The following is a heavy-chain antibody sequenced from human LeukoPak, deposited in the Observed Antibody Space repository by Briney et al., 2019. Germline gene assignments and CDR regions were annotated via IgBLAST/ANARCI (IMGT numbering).Heavy chain of an antibody. CDR3: ARVDTAMVTREYYFDY. CDR1: GFTVSSNY. Sequence: GGSLRLSCAASGFTVSSNYMSWVRQAPGKGLEWVSVIYSGGSTYYADSVKGRFTISRDNTKNTLYLRMNSLRAEDTAVYYCARVDTAMVTREYYFDYWGQGTLVTVSS. CDR2: IYSGGST. V-gene: IGHV3-66*02. D-gene: IGHD5-18*01. J-gene: IGHJ4*02.